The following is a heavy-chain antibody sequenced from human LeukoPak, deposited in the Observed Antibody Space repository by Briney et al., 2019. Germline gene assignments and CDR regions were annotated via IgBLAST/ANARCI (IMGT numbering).Heavy chain of an antibody. CDR2: ISHSGTT. D-gene: IGHD6-19*01. CDR3: ARHGSSGWYYGTPFFDY. V-gene: IGHV4-30-4*01. CDR1: GGSISSHDYY. Sequence: PSETLSLTCTVSGGSISSHDYYWGWIRQSPGGGLEWLGYISHSGTTYYTPSLQSRLTISADTSNNSFSLKLSSVTAADTAVYYCARHGSSGWYYGTPFFDYWGQGTLVTVSS. J-gene: IGHJ4*02.